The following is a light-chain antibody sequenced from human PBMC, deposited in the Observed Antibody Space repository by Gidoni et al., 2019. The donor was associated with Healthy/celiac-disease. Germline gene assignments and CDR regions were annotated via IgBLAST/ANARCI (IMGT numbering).Light chain of an antibody. CDR3: QQYGSSRT. CDR1: QSVSSNY. V-gene: IGKV3-20*01. CDR2: GAS. J-gene: IGKJ1*01. Sequence: EIVLTQSPGTLSLSPGERATLSCRASQSVSSNYLAWYQQKTGQSPRILIYGASSRATGIPDRFSGSGSGTDFILTISRLEPEDFAVYYCQQYGSSRTFGQGTQVEIK.